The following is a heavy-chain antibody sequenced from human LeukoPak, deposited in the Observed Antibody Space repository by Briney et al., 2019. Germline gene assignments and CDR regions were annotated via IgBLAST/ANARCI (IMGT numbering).Heavy chain of an antibody. D-gene: IGHD1-26*01. Sequence: GGSLRLSCVASGFSFSSFGMHWVRQAPGKGLEWVAFIRYDGSNKYYADSVKGRFTISRDNSKNTLYLQMSSLRPEDTAVYYCARPEDLVGVTTSAFDYWGQGTLVTASS. CDR1: GFSFSSFG. V-gene: IGHV3-30*02. CDR2: IRYDGSNK. CDR3: ARPEDLVGVTTSAFDY. J-gene: IGHJ4*02.